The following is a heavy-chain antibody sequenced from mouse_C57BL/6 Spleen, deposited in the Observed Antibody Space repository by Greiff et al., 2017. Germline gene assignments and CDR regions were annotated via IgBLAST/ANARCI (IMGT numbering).Heavy chain of an antibody. D-gene: IGHD2-4*01. Sequence: EVQLQQSGAELVKPGASVKLSCTASGFNIKDYYMHWVKQRTEQGLEWIGRIDPEDGETKYAPKFPGKATITADTSSNTAYLQLSSLTSEDTAVYYCARGDYEDYWGQGTTLTVSS. J-gene: IGHJ2*01. CDR1: GFNIKDYY. V-gene: IGHV14-2*01. CDR2: IDPEDGET. CDR3: ARGDYEDY.